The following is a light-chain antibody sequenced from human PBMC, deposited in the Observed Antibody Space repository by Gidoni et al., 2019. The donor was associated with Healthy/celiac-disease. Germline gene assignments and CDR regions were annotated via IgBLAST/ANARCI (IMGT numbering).Light chain of an antibody. CDR1: SSDVGGYNY. Sequence: QSALTQPASLSGSPGPSITISCTGTSSDVGGYNYVSWYKQHPGKAPKLMIDDVSNRPSGVSNRFSGSKSGNTASLTISGLQAEDEADYYCSSYTSSSTRVVFGGGTKLTVL. CDR3: SSYTSSSTRVV. J-gene: IGLJ2*01. CDR2: DVS. V-gene: IGLV2-14*01.